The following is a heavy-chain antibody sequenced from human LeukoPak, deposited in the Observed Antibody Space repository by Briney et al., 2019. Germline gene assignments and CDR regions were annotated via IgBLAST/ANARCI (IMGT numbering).Heavy chain of an antibody. CDR2: INHSGST. CDR1: GGSFSGYY. V-gene: IGHV4-34*01. J-gene: IGHJ4*02. CDR3: ARERFRSGSYFSKAGYFDY. D-gene: IGHD1-26*01. Sequence: TSSETLSLTCAVYGGSFSGYYWSWIRQPPGKGLEWIGEINHSGSTNYNPSLKSRVTISVDTSKNQFSLKLSSVTAADTAVYYCARERFRSGSYFSKAGYFDYWGQGTLVTVSS.